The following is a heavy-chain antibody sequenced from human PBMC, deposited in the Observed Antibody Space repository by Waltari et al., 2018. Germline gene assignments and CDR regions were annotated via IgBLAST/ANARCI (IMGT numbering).Heavy chain of an antibody. D-gene: IGHD2-2*03. CDR2: VYHDGTT. CDR1: GYAVNSGIY. J-gene: IGHJ4*02. CDR3: SRQVLGYCTSAACRRLES. V-gene: IGHV4-38-2*02. Sequence: QVQLLESRPGLVKSSETLSLTCNVSGYAVNSGIYWGWIRQAPGEGLEWVATVYHDGTTFYNPSLKSRLSVSMDTSKNQISLTLKSVTAADTAVYHCSRQVLGYCTSAACRRLESWGQGTLVTVSS.